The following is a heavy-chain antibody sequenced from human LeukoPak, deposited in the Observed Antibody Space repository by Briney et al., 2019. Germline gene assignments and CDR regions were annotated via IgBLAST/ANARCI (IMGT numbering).Heavy chain of an antibody. CDR1: GFTFSSYA. CDR3: AKVLGSGSYSPLI. CDR2: ISGSGGST. J-gene: IGHJ3*02. Sequence: PGGSLRLSCAASGFTFSSYAMSWVRQAPGRGLEWVSAISGSGGSTYYADSVKGRFTISRDNSKNTLYLQMNSLRAEDTAVYYCAKVLGSGSYSPLIWGQGTMVTVSS. V-gene: IGHV3-23*01. D-gene: IGHD3-10*01.